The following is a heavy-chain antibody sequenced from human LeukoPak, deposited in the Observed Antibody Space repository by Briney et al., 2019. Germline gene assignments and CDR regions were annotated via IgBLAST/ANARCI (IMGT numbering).Heavy chain of an antibody. Sequence: GGSLRLSCAASGFTFSSYSMNWVCQAPGKGLEWVSSISSSSSYIYYADSVKGRFTISRDNAKNSLYLQMNSLRAEDMAVYYCARVSIAVAGTSFDYWGQGTLVTVSS. CDR3: ARVSIAVAGTSFDY. J-gene: IGHJ4*02. D-gene: IGHD6-19*01. CDR2: ISSSSSYI. CDR1: GFTFSSYS. V-gene: IGHV3-21*01.